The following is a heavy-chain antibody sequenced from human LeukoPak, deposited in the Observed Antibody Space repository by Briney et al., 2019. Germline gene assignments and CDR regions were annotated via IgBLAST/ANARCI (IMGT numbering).Heavy chain of an antibody. J-gene: IGHJ4*02. CDR1: GFTFSSYS. D-gene: IGHD1-26*01. V-gene: IGHV3-21*01. Sequence: GGSLRLSCAASGFTFSSYSMNWVRQAPGKGLEWVSSISSSSSYIYYADSVKGRFTISRDNSKNTLYLQMNSLRAEDTAVYYCAKIYRSYFDYWGQGTLVTVSS. CDR3: AKIYRSYFDY. CDR2: ISSSSSYI.